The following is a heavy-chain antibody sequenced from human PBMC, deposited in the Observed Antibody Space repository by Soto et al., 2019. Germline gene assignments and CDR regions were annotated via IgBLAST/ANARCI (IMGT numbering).Heavy chain of an antibody. CDR3: AKDRSVGERMGYYYYYGMDV. V-gene: IGHV3-30*18. CDR2: ISYDGSNK. CDR1: GFTFSSYG. Sequence: GRSLRLSCAASGFTFSSYGMHWVSQAPGKGLECVAVISYDGSNKYYADSVKGRFTISRDNSKNTLYLQMNSLRAEDTAVYYCAKDRSVGERMGYYYYYGMDVWGQGTTVTVSS. D-gene: IGHD1-1*01. J-gene: IGHJ6*02.